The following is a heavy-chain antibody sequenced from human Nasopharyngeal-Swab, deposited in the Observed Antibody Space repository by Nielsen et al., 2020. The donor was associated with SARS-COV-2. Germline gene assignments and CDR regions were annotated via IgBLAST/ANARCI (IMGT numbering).Heavy chain of an antibody. CDR3: AKEGSRTTVITIYWYFDL. V-gene: IGHV3-23*01. CDR1: GFTFSSYA. Sequence: GESLKISCAASGFTFSSYAMSWVRQAPGKGLEWVSAISGSGGSTYYADSVKGRFTISRDNSKNTLYLQMNSLRAGDTAVYYCAKEGSRTTVITIYWYFDLWGRGTLVTVSS. J-gene: IGHJ2*01. D-gene: IGHD2/OR15-2a*01. CDR2: ISGSGGST.